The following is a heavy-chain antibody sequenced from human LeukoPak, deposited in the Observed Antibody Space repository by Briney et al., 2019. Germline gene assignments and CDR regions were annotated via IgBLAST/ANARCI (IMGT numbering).Heavy chain of an antibody. CDR2: ISAYNGNT. CDR3: ARVRDYFDSSDYSDY. J-gene: IGHJ4*02. V-gene: IGHV1-18*04. Sequence: ASVKVSCKASVYTFTSYYISWVRQAPGQGLEWMGWISAYNGNTKYVQKFQGRVTMTIDTSSTTAYMELRSLTSDDTAVYYCARVRDYFDSSDYSDYWGQGTLVTVSS. D-gene: IGHD3-22*01. CDR1: VYTFTSYY.